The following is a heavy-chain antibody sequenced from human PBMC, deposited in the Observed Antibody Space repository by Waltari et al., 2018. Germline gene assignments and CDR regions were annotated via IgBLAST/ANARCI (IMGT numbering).Heavy chain of an antibody. CDR3: TRDFWREIDY. CDR2: IRTKAFGETA. J-gene: IGHJ4*02. CDR1: GFTLGDYV. Sequence: EVQLVESGGGLVQPGRSLRLPCRASGFTLGDYVMSWIRQAPGKGLELVSFIRTKAFGETAEYAASVEGRFTISRDDSNNIAYLYMNNLKTEDTAVYYCTRDFWREIDYWGQGTLVTVSS. D-gene: IGHD3-3*01. V-gene: IGHV3-49*03.